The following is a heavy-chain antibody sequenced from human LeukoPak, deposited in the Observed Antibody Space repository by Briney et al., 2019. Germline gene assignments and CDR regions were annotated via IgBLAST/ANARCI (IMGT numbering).Heavy chain of an antibody. CDR1: GGSISSSSYY. D-gene: IGHD3-22*01. CDR2: IYYSGST. CDR3: ARDELYDSSGYLS. J-gene: IGHJ5*02. V-gene: IGHV4-39*07. Sequence: SETLSLTCTVSGGSISSSSYYWGWIRQPPGKGLEWIGSIYYSGSTYYNPSLKSRVTISVDTSKNQFSLKLSSVTAADTAVYYCARDELYDSSGYLSWGQGTLVTVSS.